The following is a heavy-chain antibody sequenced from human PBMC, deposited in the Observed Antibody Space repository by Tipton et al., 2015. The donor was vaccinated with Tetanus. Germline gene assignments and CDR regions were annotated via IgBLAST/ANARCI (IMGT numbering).Heavy chain of an antibody. Sequence: SLRLSCAASGFTFSDYYMSWIRQAPGKGLEWVSYISSSGSTIYYADSVKGRFTISRDNAKNSLYLQMNSLRAEDTAVYYCAKDGDIVVVVAATPWVPKYGMDVWGQGTTVTVSS. D-gene: IGHD2-15*01. CDR2: ISSSGSTI. CDR1: GFTFSDYY. J-gene: IGHJ6*02. CDR3: AKDGDIVVVVAATPWVPKYGMDV. V-gene: IGHV3-11*01.